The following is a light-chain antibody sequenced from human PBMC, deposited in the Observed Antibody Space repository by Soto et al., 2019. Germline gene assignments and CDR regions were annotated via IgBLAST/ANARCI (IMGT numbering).Light chain of an antibody. CDR3: QHYNNYPWT. Sequence: DIQMTQSPSTLSASVGDRVIITCRASQSISSWLAWYQQKPGKAPKLLIYEASSLESGVPSRFSGSGSGTEFTLNISSLQPDDFATYYCQHYNNYPWTFGQGTKVDIK. CDR1: QSISSW. J-gene: IGKJ1*01. V-gene: IGKV1-5*03. CDR2: EAS.